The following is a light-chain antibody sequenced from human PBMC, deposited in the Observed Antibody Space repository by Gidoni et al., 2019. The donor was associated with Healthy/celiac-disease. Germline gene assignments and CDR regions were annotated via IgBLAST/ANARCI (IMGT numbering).Light chain of an antibody. CDR3: QAWDSSTVV. CDR1: KLGDKY. V-gene: IGLV3-1*01. Sequence: SYELPQPPSVSVSQGQTASITCSGDKLGDKYACWYQQKPGQSPVLVIYQDSKRPSGIPERFSGSNSGNTATLTIGGTQAMEEADYYCQAWDSSTVVVGGGTKLTVL. CDR2: QDS. J-gene: IGLJ2*01.